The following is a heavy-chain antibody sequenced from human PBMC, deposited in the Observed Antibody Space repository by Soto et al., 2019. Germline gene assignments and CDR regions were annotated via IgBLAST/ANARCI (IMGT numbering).Heavy chain of an antibody. CDR1: GYTFTNYG. CDR2: IGAYHANT. J-gene: IGHJ4*02. V-gene: IGHV1-18*01. D-gene: IGHD3-3*02. CDR3: ARDPTPHLGFDY. Sequence: ASVKVSCKASGYTFTNYGLSWVRQAPGQGLEWMGWIGAYHANTNYAQRFQGRVSMTTDTPTSTAYKELRNLKSNDTAVYYCARDPTPHLGFDYWGQGTLVTVSS.